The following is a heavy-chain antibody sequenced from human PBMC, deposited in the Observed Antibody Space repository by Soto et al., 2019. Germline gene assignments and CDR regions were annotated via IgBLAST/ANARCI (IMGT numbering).Heavy chain of an antibody. V-gene: IGHV1-69*02. CDR2: IIPILGIA. D-gene: IGHD2-2*02. CDR3: ARGRSYCSSTSCYTGIPYGMDV. CDR1: GGTFSSYT. J-gene: IGHJ6*02. Sequence: ASVKVSCKASGGTFSSYTISWVRQAPGQGLEWMGRIIPILGIANYAQKFQGRVTITADKSTSTAYMELSSLRSEDTAVYYCARGRSYCSSTSCYTGIPYGMDVWGQGTTVTVSS.